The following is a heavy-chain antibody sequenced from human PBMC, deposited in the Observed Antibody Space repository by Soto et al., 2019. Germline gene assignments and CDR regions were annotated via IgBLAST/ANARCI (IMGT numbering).Heavy chain of an antibody. D-gene: IGHD3-22*01. CDR2: ISGSGGST. V-gene: IGHV3-23*01. CDR1: GFTFSSYA. CDR3: AKETVRNYYSSCYFDD. J-gene: IGHJ4*02. Sequence: GGSLRLSCAASGFTFSSYAMSWVRQSPGKGLEWVSAISGSGGSTYYADYGKGRFTISRDNSKNTLYLQMTSLGAEDTALYYCAKETVRNYYSSCYFDDWGQGTPVTVSS.